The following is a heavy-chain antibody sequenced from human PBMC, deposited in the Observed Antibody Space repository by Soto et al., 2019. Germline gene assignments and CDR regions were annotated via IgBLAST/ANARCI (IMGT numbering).Heavy chain of an antibody. V-gene: IGHV1-69*02. J-gene: IGHJ3*02. D-gene: IGHD2-21*02. Sequence: SVKVSCKASGGTFSSYTISWVRQAPGQGLEWMGRIIPILGIANYAQKFQGRVTITADKSTSTAYMELSSLRSEDTAVYYCARALRLVTAIHHDAFDIWGQGTMVTVSS. CDR1: GGTFSSYT. CDR2: IIPILGIA. CDR3: ARALRLVTAIHHDAFDI.